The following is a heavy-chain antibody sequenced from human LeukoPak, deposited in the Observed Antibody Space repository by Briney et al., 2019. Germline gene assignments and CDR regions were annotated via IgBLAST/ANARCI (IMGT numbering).Heavy chain of an antibody. Sequence: GGSLRLSCAASGFTFSSYAMSWVRQAPGKGLEWVSAISGSGGSPYYADSVKGRFTISRDNSKNTLYLQMNSLRAEDTAVYYCAKSLSIAVAGTYYGMDVWGQGTTVTVSS. CDR1: GFTFSSYA. J-gene: IGHJ6*02. D-gene: IGHD6-19*01. CDR3: AKSLSIAVAGTYYGMDV. V-gene: IGHV3-23*01. CDR2: ISGSGGSP.